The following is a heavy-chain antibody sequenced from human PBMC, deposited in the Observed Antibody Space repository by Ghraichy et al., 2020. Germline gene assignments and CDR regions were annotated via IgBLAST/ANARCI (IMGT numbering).Heavy chain of an antibody. Sequence: SDTLSLTCTVSGGSISSYYWSWIRQPPGKGLEWIGYIYYSGSTNYNPSLKSRVTISVDTSKNQFSLKLSSVTAADTAVYYCARHGNIVVVTSYWYFDLWGRGTLVTVSS. CDR3: ARHGNIVVVTSYWYFDL. V-gene: IGHV4-59*08. CDR1: GGSISSYY. J-gene: IGHJ2*01. CDR2: IYYSGST. D-gene: IGHD2-21*02.